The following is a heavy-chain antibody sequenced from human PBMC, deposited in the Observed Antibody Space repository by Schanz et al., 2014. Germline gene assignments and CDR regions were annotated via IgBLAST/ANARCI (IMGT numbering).Heavy chain of an antibody. CDR2: ISGNNGDT. Sequence: QVQSVQSGAEVKKPGASVKVSCKASGYTLSNYGISWVRQAPGQGLEWMGWISGNNGDTIYAQKFQGRVTVTTDTSTSTAYMEVGLLRSDDADVYYCARDIGGGNALDYWGQGTLVTVSS. V-gene: IGHV1-18*01. CDR3: ARDIGGGNALDY. J-gene: IGHJ4*02. CDR1: GYTLSNYG. D-gene: IGHD2-15*01.